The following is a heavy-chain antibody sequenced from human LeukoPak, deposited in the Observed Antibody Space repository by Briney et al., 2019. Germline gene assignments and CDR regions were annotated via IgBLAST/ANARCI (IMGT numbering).Heavy chain of an antibody. CDR2: IWYDGSNK. Sequence: GGSLRLSCAASGFTFNNYGMHWVRQAPGKGLEWVAIIWYDGSNKYYADSVKGRFTISRDNSKNTLSLQMNSLRPEDTAVYYCARGRTTTVSYFDYWGQGTLVTVSS. V-gene: IGHV3-33*01. J-gene: IGHJ4*02. CDR3: ARGRTTTVSYFDY. D-gene: IGHD4-17*01. CDR1: GFTFNNYG.